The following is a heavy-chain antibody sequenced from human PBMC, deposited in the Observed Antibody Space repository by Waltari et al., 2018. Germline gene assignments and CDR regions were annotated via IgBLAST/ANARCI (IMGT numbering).Heavy chain of an antibody. Sequence: EMQLLESGGALVQPGGSLRLSCAASGFLFSTYTMTWVRQAPGKGLEWVAVLTASGLMDYGDSVKGRFIISRDNSKNTLYLEMYRLRVEDTARYYCAKDEGARLAPTFGMDAWGQGTTVIVSS. CDR1: GFLFSTYT. J-gene: IGHJ6*02. CDR3: AKDEGARLAPTFGMDA. CDR2: LTASGLM. D-gene: IGHD6-6*01. V-gene: IGHV3-23*01.